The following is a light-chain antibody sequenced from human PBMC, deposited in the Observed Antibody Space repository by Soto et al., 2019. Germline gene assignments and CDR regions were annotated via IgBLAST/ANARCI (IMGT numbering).Light chain of an antibody. V-gene: IGKV3-20*01. CDR1: QSVGGTY. CDR2: GAS. CDR3: QQYGSSPGT. Sequence: EIVLTQSPGTLSLSPGERATLSCRVSQSVGGTYLAWYQQKPGQAPRLLIYGASSGATGIPDRFSGSGSGTDFTLTISRLEPEDFALYYCQQYGSSPGTFGQGTKLEIK. J-gene: IGKJ1*01.